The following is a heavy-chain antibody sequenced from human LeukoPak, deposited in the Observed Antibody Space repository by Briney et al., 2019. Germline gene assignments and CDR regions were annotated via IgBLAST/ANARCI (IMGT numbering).Heavy chain of an antibody. CDR2: INHSGST. D-gene: IGHD3-10*01. Sequence: SETLSLTCAVYGGSFSGYYWSWIRQPPGKGLEWIGEINHSGSTNYNPSLKSRVTISVDTSKNQFSLKLSSVTAADTAVYYCARDRYYGSGSTNWFDPWGQGTLVTVSS. CDR1: GGSFSGYY. CDR3: ARDRYYGSGSTNWFDP. J-gene: IGHJ5*02. V-gene: IGHV4-34*01.